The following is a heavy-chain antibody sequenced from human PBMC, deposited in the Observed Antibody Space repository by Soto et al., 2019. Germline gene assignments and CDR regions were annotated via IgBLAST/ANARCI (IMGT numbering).Heavy chain of an antibody. V-gene: IGHV4-59*01. CDR3: ARGSATTWFDP. J-gene: IGHJ5*02. CDR1: GGSISSYY. D-gene: IGHD5-12*01. Sequence: SETLSLTCSVSGGSISSYYWSWIRQPPGKGLEWIAYIYYSGTSYNPSLKSRVSISLDTSRNQFSLKLSSVTAADTAVYYCARGSATTWFDPWGQGTLVTVSS. CDR2: IYYSGT.